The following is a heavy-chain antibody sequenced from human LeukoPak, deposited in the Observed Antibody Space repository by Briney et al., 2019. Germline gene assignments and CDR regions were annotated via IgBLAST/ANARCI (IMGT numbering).Heavy chain of an antibody. CDR1: GYTFTSYW. J-gene: IGHJ4*02. CDR3: ARHGSMSFTPLVY. V-gene: IGHV5-51*01. D-gene: IGHD2-15*01. Sequence: GESLKISCQASGYTFTSYWLGWVRQMPGRGLEWMGFIYPADSDTKYSPSFQGQVIISADKSTNTAYLEWSSLKPSDTATYYCARHGSMSFTPLVYWGQGTVVTVTS. CDR2: IYPADSDT.